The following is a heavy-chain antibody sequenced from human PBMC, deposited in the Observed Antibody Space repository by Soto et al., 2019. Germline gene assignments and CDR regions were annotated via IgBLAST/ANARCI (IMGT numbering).Heavy chain of an antibody. CDR3: ARGELVPAAAGYWFDP. V-gene: IGHV1-69*12. J-gene: IGHJ5*02. CDR1: GGTFSSYA. Sequence: QVQLVQSGAEVKKPGSSVKVSCKASGGTFSSYAISWVRQAPGQGLEWMGGIIPIFGTANYAQKFQGRVPITADESTSTAYMELSSLRSEDTAVYYCARGELVPAAAGYWFDPWGQGTLVTVSS. D-gene: IGHD2-2*01. CDR2: IIPIFGTA.